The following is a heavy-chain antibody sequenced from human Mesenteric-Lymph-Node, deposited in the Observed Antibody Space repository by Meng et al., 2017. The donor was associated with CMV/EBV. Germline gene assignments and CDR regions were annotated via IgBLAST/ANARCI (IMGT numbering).Heavy chain of an antibody. J-gene: IGHJ1*01. CDR2: INYSGSA. CDR1: DGYF. D-gene: IGHD3-22*01. V-gene: IGHV4-31*02. CDR3: ARSYYYDGSGYYEAEYFQH. Sequence: DGYFWSWIRQHPGKGLEWIGYINYSGSAYYNPSLKSRLIISADTSKNHFSLKLTSVTAADTAVYYCARSYYYDGSGYYEAEYFQHWGQGTLVTVSS.